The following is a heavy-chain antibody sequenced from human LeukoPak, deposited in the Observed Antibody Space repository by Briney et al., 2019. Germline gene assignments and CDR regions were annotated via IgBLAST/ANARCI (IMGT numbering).Heavy chain of an antibody. CDR1: GGSFSGYY. V-gene: IGHV4-34*01. CDR3: ARSYGSGSYHDY. CDR2: INHSGST. Sequence: SETLSLTCAVYGGSFSGYYWSWIRQPPGKGLEWIGEINHSGSTNYNPSLKSRVTISVDTSKNQFSLKLSSVTAADTAVYYCARSYGSGSYHDYWGQGTLVTVSS. J-gene: IGHJ4*02. D-gene: IGHD3-10*01.